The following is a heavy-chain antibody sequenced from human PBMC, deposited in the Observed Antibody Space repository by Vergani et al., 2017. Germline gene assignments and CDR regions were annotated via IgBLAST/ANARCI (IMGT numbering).Heavy chain of an antibody. CDR1: GFSFSSHA. CDR3: AKDLGTSSGGGWFDP. V-gene: IGHV3-30*18. Sequence: QVQLAESGGGRVQPGRSLRLSCAAPGFSFSSHAIHWVRQAPGKGLEWVAVISNDGSKKYYADSVKGRFTISRDNSKNTLDLQMNSLRAEDTALYYCAKDLGTSSGGGWFDPWGQGTLVTVSS. D-gene: IGHD6-6*01. CDR2: ISNDGSKK. J-gene: IGHJ5*02.